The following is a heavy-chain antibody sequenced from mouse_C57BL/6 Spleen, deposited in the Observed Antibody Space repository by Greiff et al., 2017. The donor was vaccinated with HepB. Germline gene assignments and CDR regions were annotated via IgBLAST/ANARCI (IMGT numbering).Heavy chain of an antibody. V-gene: IGHV8-12*01. CDR1: GFSLSTSGMG. D-gene: IGHD1-1*01. CDR3: ARRAGDYYGSPYWYFDV. Sequence: QVTLKESGPGILQSSQTLSLTCSFSGFSLSTSGMGVSWIRQPSGKGLEWLAHIYWDDDKRYNPSLKSRLTISKDTSRNQVFLKITSVDTADTATYYCARRAGDYYGSPYWYFDVWGTGTTVTVSS. CDR2: IYWDDDK. J-gene: IGHJ1*03.